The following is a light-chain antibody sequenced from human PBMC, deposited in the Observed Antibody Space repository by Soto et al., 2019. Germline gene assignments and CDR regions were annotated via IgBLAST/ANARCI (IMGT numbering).Light chain of an antibody. V-gene: IGKV3-15*01. CDR3: QQYNNWPPLT. Sequence: EIVMTQSPATLSVSPGERATLSCSASQSVSSNLAWYQQKPGQAPRLLIYGASTRATGIPARFSGSGSATDYTLTISSLQSEDFAVYYCQQYNNWPPLTFGGGTKVEIK. CDR1: QSVSSN. J-gene: IGKJ4*01. CDR2: GAS.